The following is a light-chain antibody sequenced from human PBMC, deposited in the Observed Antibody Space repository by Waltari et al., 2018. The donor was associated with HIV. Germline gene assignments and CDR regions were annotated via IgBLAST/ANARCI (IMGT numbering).Light chain of an antibody. V-gene: IGLV1-47*01. Sequence: QSVLSPPPSASGTPGQRLTIPCSASTATNLERDDVRWFRQVPGAAPRLLMYQTDQRPSWVTDRFSGSKSGTSASLVISGLRSEDEAHYYCAAWDDSLSGYVFGTGTKVIVL. J-gene: IGLJ1*01. CDR1: TATNLERDD. CDR3: AAWDDSLSGYV. CDR2: QTD.